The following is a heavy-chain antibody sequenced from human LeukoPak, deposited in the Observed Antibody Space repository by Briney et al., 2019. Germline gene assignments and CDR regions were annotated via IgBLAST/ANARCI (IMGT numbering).Heavy chain of an antibody. D-gene: IGHD3-10*01. CDR2: FHYSGST. CDR3: ARVPKGSGYFNY. CDR1: GGSISGYY. V-gene: IGHV4-59*01. Sequence: SETLSLTCTVSGGSISGYYWSWIRQPPGKGLEWIGVFHYSGSTNYNPSLKGRVTSSLDTSKNQFSLKLNSVTAADTAVYYCARVPKGSGYFNYWGQGTLVTVSS. J-gene: IGHJ4*02.